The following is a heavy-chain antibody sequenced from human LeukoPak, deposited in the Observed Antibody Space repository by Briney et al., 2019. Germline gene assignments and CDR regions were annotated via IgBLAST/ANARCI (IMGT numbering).Heavy chain of an antibody. CDR1: GFTFSSYW. CDR2: IKQDGSEK. D-gene: IGHD1-26*01. CDR3: ASRIVGTPDYFDY. J-gene: IGHJ4*02. Sequence: PGGSLRLSCAASGFTFSSYWMSWVRQAPGKGLEWVANIKQDGSEKYYVDSVKGRFTISRDNAKNSLYLQMNSLRAEDTAVYYCASRIVGTPDYFDYWGQGTLVTVSS. V-gene: IGHV3-7*01.